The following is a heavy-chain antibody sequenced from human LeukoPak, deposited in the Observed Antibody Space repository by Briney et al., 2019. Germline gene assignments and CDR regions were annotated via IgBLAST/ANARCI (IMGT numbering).Heavy chain of an antibody. CDR1: GFTFSSYG. V-gene: IGHV3-30*03. Sequence: GRSLRLSCAASGFTFSSYGMHWVRQAPGKGLEWVAVISYDGSNKYYADSVKGRFTISRDNYKNTLYLQMNSLRAEDTAVYYCALTGGWEPGDYWGQGTLVTVSS. J-gene: IGHJ4*02. D-gene: IGHD1-26*01. CDR3: ALTGGWEPGDY. CDR2: ISYDGSNK.